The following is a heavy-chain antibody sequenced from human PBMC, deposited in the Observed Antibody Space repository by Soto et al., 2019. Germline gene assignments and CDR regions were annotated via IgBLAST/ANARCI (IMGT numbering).Heavy chain of an antibody. CDR3: ARVSLDYDFWSGYSYGMDV. CDR2: MNPNSGNT. J-gene: IGHJ6*02. D-gene: IGHD3-3*01. CDR1: GYTFTSYD. V-gene: IGHV1-8*01. Sequence: ASVKVSCKASGYTFTSYDINWVRQATGQGLEWMGWMNPNSGNTGYVQKFQGRVTMTRNTSISTAYMELSSLRSEDTAVYYCARVSLDYDFWSGYSYGMDVWGQGTTVTVSS.